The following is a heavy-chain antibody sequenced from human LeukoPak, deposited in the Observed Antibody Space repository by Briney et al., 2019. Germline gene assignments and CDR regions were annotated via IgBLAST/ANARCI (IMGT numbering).Heavy chain of an antibody. CDR3: ARGYYDSSGYYSIDY. D-gene: IGHD3-22*01. V-gene: IGHV1-2*06. J-gene: IGHJ4*02. CDR1: GYTFTGYY. Sequence: ASVKVSCTSSGYTFTGYYMHWVRQAPGQGLEWMGRINPNSGGTNYAQKFQGRVTMTRDTSISTAYMELSRLRSYDTAVYYCARGYYDSSGYYSIDYWGQGTLVTVSS. CDR2: INPNSGGT.